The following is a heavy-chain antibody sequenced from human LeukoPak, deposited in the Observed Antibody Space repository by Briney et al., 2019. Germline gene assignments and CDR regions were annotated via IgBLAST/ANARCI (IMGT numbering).Heavy chain of an antibody. CDR3: ARSRARDAFDI. CDR2: FYYSGST. Sequence: KPSETLSLTCTVSGGSISSYYWSWIRQPPGKGLEWIGYFYYSGSTNYNPSLKSRVTISVDTSKNQFSLKLSSVTAADTAVYYCARSRARDAFDIWGQGTMVTVSS. D-gene: IGHD6-6*01. J-gene: IGHJ3*02. CDR1: GGSISSYY. V-gene: IGHV4-59*01.